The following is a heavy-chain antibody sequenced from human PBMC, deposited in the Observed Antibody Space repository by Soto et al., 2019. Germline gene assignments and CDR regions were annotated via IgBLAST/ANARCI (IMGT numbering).Heavy chain of an antibody. Sequence: SVKVSCKVSGGTFSSYGFSWVRQAPGQGLEWMGEVIPIFGTSNYAQKFQGTITIAADKSTNTVYMELNSLRSEDTAVYYCARAERKITGTSNYYYGLDVWGQGNWVIVSS. CDR2: VIPIFGTS. V-gene: IGHV1-69*06. J-gene: IGHJ6*02. D-gene: IGHD1-7*01. CDR1: GGTFSSYG. CDR3: ARAERKITGTSNYYYGLDV.